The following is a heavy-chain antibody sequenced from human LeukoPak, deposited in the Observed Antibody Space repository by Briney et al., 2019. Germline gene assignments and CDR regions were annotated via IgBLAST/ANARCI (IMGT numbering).Heavy chain of an antibody. J-gene: IGHJ4*02. Sequence: PGGSLRLPCAASGFTFSSYAMHWVRQAPGKGLEWVAVISYDGSNKYYADSVKGRFTISRDNSKNTLYLQMNSLRAEDTAVYYCARHYGSGTLDYWGQGTLVTVSS. V-gene: IGHV3-30*04. D-gene: IGHD3-10*01. CDR1: GFTFSSYA. CDR2: ISYDGSNK. CDR3: ARHYGSGTLDY.